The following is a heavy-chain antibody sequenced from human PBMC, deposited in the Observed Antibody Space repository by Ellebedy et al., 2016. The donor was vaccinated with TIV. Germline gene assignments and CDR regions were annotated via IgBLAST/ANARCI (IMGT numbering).Heavy chain of an antibody. Sequence: GGSLRLSCAVSGLTFSNYDVHWVRQAPGKGLEWVSSIGTAGDTYYPGSVKRRFTISRENAKNSLYLQMNSLRVEDTAVYYCARGRGYAHQGLNFDYWGQGTLVTVSS. CDR1: GLTFSNYD. V-gene: IGHV3-13*01. CDR3: ARGRGYAHQGLNFDY. D-gene: IGHD2-2*01. CDR2: IGTAGDT. J-gene: IGHJ4*02.